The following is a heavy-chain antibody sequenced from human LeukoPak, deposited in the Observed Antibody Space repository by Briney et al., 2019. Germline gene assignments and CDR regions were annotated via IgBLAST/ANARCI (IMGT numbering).Heavy chain of an antibody. J-gene: IGHJ4*02. CDR2: INPNSGGT. V-gene: IGHV1-2*02. CDR1: GYTFTGYY. Sequence: ASVKVSCKASGYTFTGYYMHWVRQAPGQGLEWMGWINPNSGGTNYAQKFQGRVTMTRDTSISTAYMELSRLRSDDTAVYYCARDSGEQWLVTVDDYWAQGTLVTVSS. D-gene: IGHD6-19*01. CDR3: ARDSGEQWLVTVDDY.